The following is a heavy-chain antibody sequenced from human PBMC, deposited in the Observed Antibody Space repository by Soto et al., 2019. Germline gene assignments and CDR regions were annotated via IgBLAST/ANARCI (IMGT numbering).Heavy chain of an antibody. V-gene: IGHV3-7*01. CDR1: GFTFSSYW. J-gene: IGHJ3*02. CDR2: IKQDGSEK. CDR3: ARDRSSWYGVGAFDI. Sequence: GGSLRLSCAASGFTFSSYWMTWVRQAPRKGLERVANIKQDGSEKYYVNSVKGRFTISRDNAKNSLYLQMNSLRAEDTAVYYCARDRSSWYGVGAFDIWGQGTMVTVSS. D-gene: IGHD6-13*01.